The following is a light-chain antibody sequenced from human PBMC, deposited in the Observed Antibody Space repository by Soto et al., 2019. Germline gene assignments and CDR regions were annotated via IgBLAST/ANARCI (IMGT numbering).Light chain of an antibody. CDR1: QSIRNW. V-gene: IGKV1-5*01. CDR2: DVS. CDR3: QQYHGFPYT. J-gene: IGKJ2*01. Sequence: DIQMTQSPSTLSASVGARVTITCRASQSIRNWLAWYQQKPGKAPQVLIYDVSTLQKGVPSRFSGSGFGTEFTLNISSLQPDDFATYYCQQYHGFPYTFGLGTKVDI.